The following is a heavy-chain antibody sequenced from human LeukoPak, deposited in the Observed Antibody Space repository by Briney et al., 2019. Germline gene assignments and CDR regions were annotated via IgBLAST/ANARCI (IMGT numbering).Heavy chain of an antibody. Sequence: AGGSLRLSCAASGFIFSSYSMSWVRQAPGKGLEWVSSISTSSSYIYYADSVKGRFTISRDNAKNSLYLQMNSLRAEDTAVYYCARDRVAGLGFFDYWGQGTLVTVSS. J-gene: IGHJ4*02. V-gene: IGHV3-21*01. CDR3: ARDRVAGLGFFDY. CDR2: ISTSSSYI. CDR1: GFIFSSYS. D-gene: IGHD6-19*01.